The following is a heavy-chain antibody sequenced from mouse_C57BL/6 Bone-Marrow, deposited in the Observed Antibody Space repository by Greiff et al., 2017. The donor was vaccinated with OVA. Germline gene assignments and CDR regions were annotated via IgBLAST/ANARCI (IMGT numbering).Heavy chain of an antibody. CDR1: GFNIKNTY. CDR3: ARGGDY. Sequence: EVQLQQSVAELVRPGASVKLSCTASGFNIKNTYMPWVKQRPEQGLEWIGRIDPANGNTKYAPKVQGKATITADTSSNTAYLQLSSLTSEDTAIYYCARGGDYWGQGTSVTVSS. J-gene: IGHJ4*01. CDR2: IDPANGNT. V-gene: IGHV14-3*01.